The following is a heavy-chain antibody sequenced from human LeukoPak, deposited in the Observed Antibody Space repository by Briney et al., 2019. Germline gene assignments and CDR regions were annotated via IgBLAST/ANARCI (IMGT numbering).Heavy chain of an antibody. CDR2: IIPIFGTA. Sequence: SVKVSCKASGGTFSSYAISWVRQAPGQGLEWMGGIIPIFGTANYAQKFQGRVTITADESTSTAYMELSSLRSEDTAVYYCARDSMVRGVIPSTTYYYYMDVWGKGTTVTVSS. J-gene: IGHJ6*03. CDR1: GGTFSSYA. V-gene: IGHV1-69*13. CDR3: ARDSMVRGVIPSTTYYYYMDV. D-gene: IGHD3-10*01.